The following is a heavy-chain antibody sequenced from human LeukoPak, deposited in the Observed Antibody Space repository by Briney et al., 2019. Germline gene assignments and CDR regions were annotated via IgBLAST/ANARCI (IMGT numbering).Heavy chain of an antibody. D-gene: IGHD3-10*01. CDR1: GFSFSGYY. J-gene: IGHJ4*02. CDR3: ARNQRAMVRGALDY. V-gene: IGHV4-34*01. Sequence: PSETLSLTCAVYGFSFSGYYWSWLRQPPGKGLEWLGEINHSGSTNYNPSLKSRVIISVDTSKNQFSLKLSSVTAADTAVYYCARNQRAMVRGALDYWGQGTLVTVSS. CDR2: INHSGST.